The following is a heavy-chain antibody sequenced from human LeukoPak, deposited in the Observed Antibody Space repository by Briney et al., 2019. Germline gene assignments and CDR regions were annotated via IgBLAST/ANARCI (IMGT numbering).Heavy chain of an antibody. CDR1: GFTFSDSA. J-gene: IGHJ4*02. D-gene: IGHD5-24*01. Sequence: GGSLRLSCAVSGFTFSDSAMSWVRQAPGRGLEWVSTTSGSGGSTSSADSVKGRFTISRDNSRTTLYLQMNTLRAEDTAIYYCAKGGPQFFDYWGQGTLVTVSS. CDR2: TSGSGGST. CDR3: AKGGPQFFDY. V-gene: IGHV3-23*01.